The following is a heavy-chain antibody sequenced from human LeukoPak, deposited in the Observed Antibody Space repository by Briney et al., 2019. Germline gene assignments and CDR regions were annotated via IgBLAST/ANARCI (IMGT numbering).Heavy chain of an antibody. CDR2: ISYDGSNK. CDR3: ARDDVPTRRYYYYCYMDV. D-gene: IGHD3-16*01. V-gene: IGHV3-30*03. Sequence: PGRSLRLSCAASGFTLSSYGMHWVRQAPGKGLEWVAVISYDGSNKYYADSVKGRFTISRDNSKNTLYLQMNSLRAEDTAVYYCARDDVPTRRYYYYCYMDVWGKGTTVTVSS. J-gene: IGHJ6*03. CDR1: GFTLSSYG.